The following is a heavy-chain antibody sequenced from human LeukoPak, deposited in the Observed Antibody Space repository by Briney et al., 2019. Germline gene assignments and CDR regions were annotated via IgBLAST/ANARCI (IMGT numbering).Heavy chain of an antibody. CDR1: GLTFSNYW. CDR3: ARASKPWLQLT. CDR2: IKEDGSEK. Sequence: GGSLRLSRAASGLTFSNYWMIWVRQAQGKGLEWVGNIKEDGSEKRYADSVRGRFTISRDNAQTSIYLQMNSLRAEDTAVYYCARASKPWLQLTWGQGTLVTVSS. V-gene: IGHV3-7*05. D-gene: IGHD5-24*01. J-gene: IGHJ5*02.